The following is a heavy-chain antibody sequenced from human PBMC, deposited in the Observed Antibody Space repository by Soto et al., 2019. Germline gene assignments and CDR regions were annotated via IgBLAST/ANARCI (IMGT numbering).Heavy chain of an antibody. CDR3: GDFGSGSGTCDG. D-gene: IGHD1-26*01. J-gene: IGHJ1*01. Sequence: EVQVLAAGGGLVQPGGSLRLDCVASGFNLNDHWLDCVRHAPGTGLEWVGQIKNRGGGYSTDYAESVKGRFNISRDDSKNTLYLQMASVNTEDSAVYYCGDFGSGSGTCDGWGQCILVPVSP. CDR2: IKNRGGGYST. V-gene: IGHV3-72*01. CDR1: GFNLNDHW.